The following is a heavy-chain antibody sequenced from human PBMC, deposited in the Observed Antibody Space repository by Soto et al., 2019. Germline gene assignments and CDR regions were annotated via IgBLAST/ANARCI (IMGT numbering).Heavy chain of an antibody. V-gene: IGHV1-69*06. CDR1: GGTFSSYA. Sequence: QVQLVQSGAEVKKPGSSVKVSCKASGGTFSSYAISWVRQAPGQGLEWMGGIIPIFGTANYAQKFQGRVTITADKATSTDYMALSSLRSEDTDVYYCASGRQPRFNWFDPWGQGTLVTVSS. D-gene: IGHD3-3*01. J-gene: IGHJ5*02. CDR2: IIPIFGTA. CDR3: ASGRQPRFNWFDP.